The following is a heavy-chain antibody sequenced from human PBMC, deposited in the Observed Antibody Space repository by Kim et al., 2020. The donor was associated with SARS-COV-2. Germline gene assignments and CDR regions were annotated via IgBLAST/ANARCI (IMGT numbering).Heavy chain of an antibody. V-gene: IGHV1-18*01. D-gene: IGHD6-19*01. CDR3: ARAPYSSGWYGYFQH. CDR1: GYTFTSYG. Sequence: ASVKVSCKASGYTFTSYGISWVRQAPGQGLEWMGWISAYNGNTNYAQKLQGRVTMTTDTSTSTAYMELRSLRSDDTAVYYCARAPYSSGWYGYFQHWGQGTLVTVSS. J-gene: IGHJ1*01. CDR2: ISAYNGNT.